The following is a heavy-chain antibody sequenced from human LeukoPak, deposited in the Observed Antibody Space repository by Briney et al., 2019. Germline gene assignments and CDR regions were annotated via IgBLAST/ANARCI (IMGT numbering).Heavy chain of an antibody. J-gene: IGHJ4*02. CDR3: ARSQAYGIFDY. CDR2: IYYSGST. CDR1: GGSISSYY. Sequence: NPSETLSLTCTVSGGSISSYYWSWIRQPPGKGLEWIGSIYYSGSTYYNPSLKSRVSISVDTSKNQFSLKLSSVTAADTAVYYCARSQAYGIFDYWGQGTLVTVSS. V-gene: IGHV4-59*05. D-gene: IGHD4-17*01.